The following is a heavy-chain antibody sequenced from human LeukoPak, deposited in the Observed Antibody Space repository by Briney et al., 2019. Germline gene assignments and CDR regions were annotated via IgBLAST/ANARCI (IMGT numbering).Heavy chain of an antibody. J-gene: IGHJ3*02. CDR1: GYTFTSYD. CDR2: MNPNSGST. D-gene: IGHD4-17*01. CDR3: ASPYDYGDYGADAFDI. Sequence: ASVKVSCKASGYTFTSYDINWVRQAAGQGLEWMGWMNPNSGSTGYAQKFQGRVTMTRNTSISTAYMELSSLRSEDTAVYYCASPYDYGDYGADAFDIWGQGTMVTVSS. V-gene: IGHV1-8*01.